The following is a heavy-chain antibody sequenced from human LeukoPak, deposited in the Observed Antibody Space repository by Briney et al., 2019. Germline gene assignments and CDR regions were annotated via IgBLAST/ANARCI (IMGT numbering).Heavy chain of an antibody. D-gene: IGHD2-15*01. CDR3: ARDTLIDP. J-gene: IGHJ5*02. CDR1: GFTFSNYW. V-gene: IGHV3-7*01. Sequence: GGSLRLSCAASGFTFSNYWLTWVRQAPGQGLEWVANIKQDGSEKHYVDSVKGRFTISRDNAKNSLYLQMNSLRAEDTAVYYCARDTLIDPWGQGTLVTVSS. CDR2: IKQDGSEK.